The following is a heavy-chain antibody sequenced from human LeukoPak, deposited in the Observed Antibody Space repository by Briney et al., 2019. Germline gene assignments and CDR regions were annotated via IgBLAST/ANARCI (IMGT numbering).Heavy chain of an antibody. CDR1: GFTFSSYG. CDR2: IWYDGSNK. CDR3: AKDLEMATITGLGYYYYYYMDV. Sequence: GRSLRLSCAASGFTFSSYGMHWVRQAPGKGLERVAVIWYDGSNKYYADSVKGRFTISRDNSKNTLYLQMNSLRAEDTAVYYCAKDLEMATITGLGYYYYYYMDVWGKGTTVTVSS. V-gene: IGHV3-33*06. J-gene: IGHJ6*03. D-gene: IGHD5-24*01.